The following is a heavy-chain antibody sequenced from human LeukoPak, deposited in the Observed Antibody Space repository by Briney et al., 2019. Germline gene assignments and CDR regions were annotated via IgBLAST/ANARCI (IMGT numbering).Heavy chain of an antibody. J-gene: IGHJ4*02. V-gene: IGHV1-69*13. CDR3: ARAASPPYPEYYFDY. CDR1: GGTFSSYA. D-gene: IGHD5-18*01. Sequence: ASVKVSCKASGGTFSSYAISWVRQAPGQGLEWMGGIIPIFGTANYAQKFQGRVTITADESTSTAYMELSSLRSEDTAVYYCARAASPPYPEYYFDYWGQGTLVTVSS. CDR2: IIPIFGTA.